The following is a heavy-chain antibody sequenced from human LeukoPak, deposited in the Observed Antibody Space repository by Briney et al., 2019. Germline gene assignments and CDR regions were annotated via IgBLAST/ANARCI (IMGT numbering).Heavy chain of an antibody. CDR2: IYYSGST. D-gene: IGHD1-26*01. Sequence: PSETLSLTCTVSGGSISSYYWSWIRQPPGKGLEWIGYIYYSGSTNYNPSLKSRVTISVDTSKNQFSLKLSSVTAADTAVYYCARQRENSGSYGILDYWARGTLVTVS. V-gene: IGHV4-59*08. CDR3: ARQRENSGSYGILDY. CDR1: GGSISSYY. J-gene: IGHJ4*02.